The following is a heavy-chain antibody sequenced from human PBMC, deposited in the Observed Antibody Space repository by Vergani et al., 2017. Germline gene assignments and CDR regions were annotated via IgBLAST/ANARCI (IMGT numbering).Heavy chain of an antibody. V-gene: IGHV2-5*02. Sequence: QITLKESGPTLVKPTQTLTLTCTFSGFSLSTSGVGVGWIRQPPGKALEWLALIYWDDDKRYSPSLKSRLTITKDTSKNQVFLTMTNMDPVDTATYYCAHSGSSGWYXVPERHYYYYGMDVWGQGTTVTVSS. CDR3: AHSGSSGWYXVPERHYYYYGMDV. CDR2: IYWDDDK. J-gene: IGHJ6*02. CDR1: GFSLSTSGVG. D-gene: IGHD6-19*01.